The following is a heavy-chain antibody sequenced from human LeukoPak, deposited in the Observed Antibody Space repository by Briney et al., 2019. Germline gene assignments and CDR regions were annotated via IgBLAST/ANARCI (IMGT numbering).Heavy chain of an antibody. CDR1: GFTFSSYS. J-gene: IGHJ3*02. V-gene: IGHV3-21*01. CDR3: ARDLSGSYPNDAFDI. D-gene: IGHD3-10*01. Sequence: GGSLRLSCAASGFTFSSYSMNWVRQAPGKGLEWVSSISSSSSYIYYADSVKGRFTISRDNAKNSLYLQMNSLRAEDPAVYYCARDLSGSYPNDAFDIWGQGTMVTVSS. CDR2: ISSSSSYI.